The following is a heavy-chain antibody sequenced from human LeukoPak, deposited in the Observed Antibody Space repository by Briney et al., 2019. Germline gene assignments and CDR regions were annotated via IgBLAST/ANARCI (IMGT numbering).Heavy chain of an antibody. Sequence: ASVKVSCKASGYTFTSYGISWVRQAPGQGLEWMGWISAYNGNTNYAQKLQGRVTMTTDTSTSTAYMEPRSLRSDDTAVYYCARDLLKYYDFWSGPTGVDYWGQGTLVTVSS. J-gene: IGHJ4*02. CDR2: ISAYNGNT. CDR3: ARDLLKYYDFWSGPTGVDY. V-gene: IGHV1-18*01. D-gene: IGHD3-3*01. CDR1: GYTFTSYG.